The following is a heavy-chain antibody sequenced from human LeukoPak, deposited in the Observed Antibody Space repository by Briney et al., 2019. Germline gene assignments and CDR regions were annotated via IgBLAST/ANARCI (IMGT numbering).Heavy chain of an antibody. CDR2: IIPIFGTA. J-gene: IGHJ5*02. Sequence: SVKVSCKASGYTFTGYYMHWVRQAPGQGLEWMGGIIPIFGTANYAQKFQGRVTITADESTSTAYMELSSLRSEDTAVYYCARTSFDCSSTSCYEAWFDPWGQGTLVTVSS. CDR1: GYTFTGYY. D-gene: IGHD2-2*01. V-gene: IGHV1-69*13. CDR3: ARTSFDCSSTSCYEAWFDP.